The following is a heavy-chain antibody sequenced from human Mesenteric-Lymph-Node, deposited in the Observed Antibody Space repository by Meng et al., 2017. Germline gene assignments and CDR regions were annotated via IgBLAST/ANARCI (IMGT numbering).Heavy chain of an antibody. V-gene: IGHV3-30*04. J-gene: IGHJ6*02. Sequence: GESLKISCAASGFTFSSYAMHWVRQAPGKGLEWVAVISYDGSNKYYADSVKGRFTISRDNSKNTLYLQMNSLRAEDTAVYYCARDSVETSYGMDVWGQGTTVTVSS. CDR3: ARDSVETSYGMDV. CDR1: GFTFSSYA. CDR2: ISYDGSNK.